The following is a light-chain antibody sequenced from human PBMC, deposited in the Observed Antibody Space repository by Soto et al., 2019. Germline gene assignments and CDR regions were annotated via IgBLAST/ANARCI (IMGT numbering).Light chain of an antibody. Sequence: QSVLTQPPSASGTPGQRVTFSCSGSSSNIGGNTVSWFQHLPRTAPKLLIFSNSQRPSGVPDRFSGAKSGTSASLAISGLQSVDEANYYCATWDDGLSAYVFGTGTKLTVL. CDR2: SNS. V-gene: IGLV1-44*01. CDR3: ATWDDGLSAYV. J-gene: IGLJ1*01. CDR1: SSNIGGNT.